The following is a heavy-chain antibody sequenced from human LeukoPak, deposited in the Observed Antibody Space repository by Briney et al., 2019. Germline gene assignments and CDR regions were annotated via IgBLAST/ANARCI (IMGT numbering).Heavy chain of an antibody. V-gene: IGHV4-31*03. CDR1: GGSISSGGYY. J-gene: IGHJ6*02. CDR2: IYYSGST. D-gene: IGHD3-3*01. CDR3: ARDFGVVIIPVPDYYYGMDV. Sequence: SQTLSLTCTVSGGSISSGGYYWSWIRQHPGKGLEWIGYIYYSGSTYYNPSLKSRVTISVDTSKNQFSLKLSSVTAADTAVYYCARDFGVVIIPVPDYYYGMDVWGQGTTVTVSS.